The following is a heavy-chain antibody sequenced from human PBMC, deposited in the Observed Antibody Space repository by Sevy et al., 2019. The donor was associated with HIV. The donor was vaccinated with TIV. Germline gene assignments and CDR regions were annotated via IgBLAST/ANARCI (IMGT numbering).Heavy chain of an antibody. CDR2: ISGSGGST. CDR1: GFTFSSYA. V-gene: IGHV3-23*01. Sequence: GGSLRLSCAASGFTFSSYAMSWVRQAPGKGLEWVSAISGSGGSTYYADSVKGRFTISRDNSKNTLYLQMNSLRAEDTAVYYCAKDPELRRPRPVGATEVDGMDVWGQGTTVTVSS. D-gene: IGHD1-26*01. J-gene: IGHJ6*02. CDR3: AKDPELRRPRPVGATEVDGMDV.